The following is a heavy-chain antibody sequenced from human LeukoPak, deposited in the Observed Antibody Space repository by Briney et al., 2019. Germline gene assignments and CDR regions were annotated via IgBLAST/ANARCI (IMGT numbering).Heavy chain of an antibody. CDR2: VNSDGSNT. V-gene: IGHV3-74*01. CDR1: GFTFSNYW. J-gene: IGHJ2*01. D-gene: IGHD6-6*01. CDR3: ARGGSWLEYSNFGGFDF. Sequence: GGSLRLSCAASGFTFSNYWMHWVRQAPGKGLVWVSRVNSDGSNTYYADSVKGRFTISRDNAKNTLYLQMNSLRAEDTAVYYCARGGSWLEYSNFGGFDFWGRGTLVTVSS.